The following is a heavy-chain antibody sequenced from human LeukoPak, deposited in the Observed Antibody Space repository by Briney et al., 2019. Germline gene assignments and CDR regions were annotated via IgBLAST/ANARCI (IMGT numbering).Heavy chain of an antibody. CDR1: GGTFSSYA. D-gene: IGHD6-13*01. V-gene: IGHV1-69*13. CDR2: IIPIFGTA. CDR3: ARDLAAAVYTSTHPPFDP. J-gene: IGHJ5*02. Sequence: GASVKVSCKASGGTFSSYAISWVRQAPGQGLEWMGGIIPIFGTANYAQKFQGRVTITADESTSTAYMELSSLRSEDTAVYYCARDLAAAVYTSTHPPFDPWGQGTLVTVSS.